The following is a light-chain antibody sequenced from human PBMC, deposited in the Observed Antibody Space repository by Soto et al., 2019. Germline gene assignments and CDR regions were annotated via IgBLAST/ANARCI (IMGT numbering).Light chain of an antibody. Sequence: EIVLTQSPATLSLSPGERATLSCRASQSVSSHLGWYQQKPGQAPRLLIYGASSRDTGIPVRFSGSGSGTDFPLAFISLEPEDFAVYYCQQGISWPSITFGAGTKGHIK. J-gene: IGKJ3*01. CDR1: QSVSSH. CDR2: GAS. CDR3: QQGISWPSIT. V-gene: IGKV3-11*01.